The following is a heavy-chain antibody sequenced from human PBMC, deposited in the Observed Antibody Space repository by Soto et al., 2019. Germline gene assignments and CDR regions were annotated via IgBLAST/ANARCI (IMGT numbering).Heavy chain of an antibody. CDR3: AHKGGGDRILDY. D-gene: IGHD3-16*01. Sequence: QITLKESGPTLVKPTQTLTLTCTFSGFSLSTSGVGVGWIRQPPGKALEWLALIYWDDAKHYSPSLKSRLTITKEPSKNQVALIMTNMDPVDTATYYWAHKGGGDRILDYWGQGTLVTVSS. V-gene: IGHV2-5*02. J-gene: IGHJ4*02. CDR2: IYWDDAK. CDR1: GFSLSTSGVG.